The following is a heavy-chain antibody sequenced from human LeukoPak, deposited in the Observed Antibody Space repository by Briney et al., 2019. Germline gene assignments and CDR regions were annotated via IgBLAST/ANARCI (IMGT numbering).Heavy chain of an antibody. J-gene: IGHJ1*01. V-gene: IGHV1-69*05. CDR1: GDTFNSYG. CDR2: IIPIFGSA. Sequence: SVKVSCKASGDTFNSYGISWVRQAPGQGLEWMGGIIPIFGSANYAQKLQGRVTMTTDTSTSTAYMELRSLRSDDTAVYYCARAAADTIEYFQHWGQGTLVTVSS. D-gene: IGHD6-13*01. CDR3: ARAAADTIEYFQH.